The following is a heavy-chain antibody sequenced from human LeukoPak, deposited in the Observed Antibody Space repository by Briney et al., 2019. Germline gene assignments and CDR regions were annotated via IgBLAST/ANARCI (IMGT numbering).Heavy chain of an antibody. D-gene: IGHD2-8*01. J-gene: IGHJ6*02. V-gene: IGHV3-48*03. CDR1: GFMFSEYE. Sequence: GGSLILSCVASGFMFSEYEMNWVRQAPGKGLEWISYISPSDNTIKYADSVKGRFTISRDNTQNSLSLQMNNLRAEDTGIYYCVRDSHNGGWYDLDVWGQGTTVTVSS. CDR2: ISPSDNTI. CDR3: VRDSHNGGWYDLDV.